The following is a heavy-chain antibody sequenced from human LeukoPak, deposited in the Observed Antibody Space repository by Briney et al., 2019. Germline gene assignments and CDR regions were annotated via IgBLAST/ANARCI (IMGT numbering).Heavy chain of an antibody. CDR3: ARDRQYYYDSSGSMDV. CDR2: ISSSGSTI. D-gene: IGHD3-22*01. V-gene: IGHV3-11*01. J-gene: IGHJ6*02. Sequence: PGGSLRLSCAASGFTFSDYYMSWIRQAPGKGLEWGSYISSSGSTIYYADSVKGRFTISRDNAKNSLYLQMNSLRAGDTAVYYCARDRQYYYDSSGSMDVWGQGTTVTVSS. CDR1: GFTFSDYY.